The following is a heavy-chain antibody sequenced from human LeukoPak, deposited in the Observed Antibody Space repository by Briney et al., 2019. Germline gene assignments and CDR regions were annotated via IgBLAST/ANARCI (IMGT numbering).Heavy chain of an antibody. J-gene: IGHJ5*02. D-gene: IGHD6-13*01. CDR2: ISSSGTYI. V-gene: IGHV3-21*01. CDR1: GFTFSSYS. CDR3: ARDSSSWYNWFDP. Sequence: KTGGSLRLSCAASGFTFSSYSMNWVRQAPGKGLEWVSSISSSGTYIYHADSVKGRFTISRDNAKNSLYLQMNSLRAEDTAVYYCARDSSSWYNWFDPWGQGTLVTVSS.